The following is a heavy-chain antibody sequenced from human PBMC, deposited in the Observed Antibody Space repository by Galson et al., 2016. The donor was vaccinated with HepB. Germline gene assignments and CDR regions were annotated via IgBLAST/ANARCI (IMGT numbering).Heavy chain of an antibody. J-gene: IGHJ6*02. CDR3: ARDWGPSKPGMDV. CDR2: ISWSSGSI. D-gene: IGHD3-16*01. CDR1: GFTFDDYA. V-gene: IGHV3-9*01. Sequence: SLRLSCAASGFTFDDYAMHWVRQAPGKGLEWVSGISWSSGSIDYADSVKGRFTISRDNAKKSLYPQMDSLRAEDTAVYYCARDWGPSKPGMDVWGQGTTVTVSS.